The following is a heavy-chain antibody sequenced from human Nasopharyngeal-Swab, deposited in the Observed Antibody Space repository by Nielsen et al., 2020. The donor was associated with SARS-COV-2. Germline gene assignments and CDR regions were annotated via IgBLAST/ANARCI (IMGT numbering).Heavy chain of an antibody. Sequence: GGSLRLSCAASGFTFSDSAIHWVRQATGKGREWVGRVRSKGNNYATAYAASVKGRFIIFRDDPTNTAYLQMNSLKTEDTAVYYCTRCGGGCYSGRDYLGQGTLVTVSS. CDR1: GFTFSDSA. CDR3: TRCGGGCYSGRDY. CDR2: VRSKGNNYAT. D-gene: IGHD2-15*01. J-gene: IGHJ4*02. V-gene: IGHV3-73*01.